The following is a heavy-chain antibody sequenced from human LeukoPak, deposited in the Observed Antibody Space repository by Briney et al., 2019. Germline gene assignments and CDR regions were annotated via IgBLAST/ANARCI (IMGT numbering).Heavy chain of an antibody. Sequence: GGSLRLSCAASGFTFSSYWMHWVRQAPGKGLVWVSRINSDGSSTSYADSVKGRFTISRDNAKNTLYLQMNSLRAEDTAVYYCARDRTPLYYYDSRDDAFDIWGQGTMVTVSS. CDR2: INSDGSST. J-gene: IGHJ3*02. D-gene: IGHD3-22*01. V-gene: IGHV3-74*01. CDR3: ARDRTPLYYYDSRDDAFDI. CDR1: GFTFSSYW.